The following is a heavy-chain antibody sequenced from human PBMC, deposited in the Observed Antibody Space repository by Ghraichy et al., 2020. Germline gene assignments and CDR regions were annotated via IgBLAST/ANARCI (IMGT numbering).Heavy chain of an antibody. J-gene: IGHJ6*02. D-gene: IGHD5-24*01. Sequence: ASVKVSCKASGYTFTGYYMHWVRQAPGQGLEWMGWINPNSGGTNYAQKFQGRVTMTRDTSISTAYMELSRLRSDDTAVYYCARDIVEMATMAYYYYGMDVWGQGTTVTVSS. V-gene: IGHV1-2*02. CDR1: GYTFTGYY. CDR3: ARDIVEMATMAYYYYGMDV. CDR2: INPNSGGT.